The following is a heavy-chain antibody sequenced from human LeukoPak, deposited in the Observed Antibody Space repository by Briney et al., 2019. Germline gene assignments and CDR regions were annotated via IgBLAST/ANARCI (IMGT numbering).Heavy chain of an antibody. CDR2: INHSGGT. CDR3: ARGAPHYDSSGYPRGFDY. D-gene: IGHD3-22*01. Sequence: SSETLSLTCAVYGGSSSGYYWSWIRQPPGKGLEWIGEINHSGGTNYNPSLKSRVTISVDTSKNQFSLKLSSVTAADTAVYYCARGAPHYDSSGYPRGFDYWGQGTLVTVSS. V-gene: IGHV4-34*01. J-gene: IGHJ4*02. CDR1: GGSSSGYY.